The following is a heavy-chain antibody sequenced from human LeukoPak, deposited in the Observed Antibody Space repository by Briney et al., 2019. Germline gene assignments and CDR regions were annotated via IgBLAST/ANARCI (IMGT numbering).Heavy chain of an antibody. CDR3: ARGPNSNWSGLDF. CDR2: IAGDGSST. Sequence: GGSLRLSCAASGFTFSGYWMNWVRQAPGRGLVWVSGIAGDGSSTTYADSVKGRFSISRDNAKNTLYLQVNNLRAEDTAVYYCARGPNSNWSGLDFWGQGTLLTVSS. V-gene: IGHV3-74*01. CDR1: GFTFSGYW. J-gene: IGHJ4*02. D-gene: IGHD6-6*01.